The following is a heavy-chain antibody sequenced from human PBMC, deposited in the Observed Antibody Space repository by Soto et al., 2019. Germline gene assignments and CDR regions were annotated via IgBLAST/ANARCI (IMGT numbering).Heavy chain of an antibody. V-gene: IGHV4-34*01. CDR3: ASSRHCSGGSCYSLVYFDY. CDR2: INHSGST. CDR1: GGSFSGYY. D-gene: IGHD2-15*01. J-gene: IGHJ4*02. Sequence: SETLSLTCAVYGGSFSGYYWSWIRQPPGKGLEWIGEINHSGSTNYNPSLKSRVTISVDTSKNQFSLKLSSVTAADTAVYYCASSRHCSGGSCYSLVYFDYWGQGTLVTVSS.